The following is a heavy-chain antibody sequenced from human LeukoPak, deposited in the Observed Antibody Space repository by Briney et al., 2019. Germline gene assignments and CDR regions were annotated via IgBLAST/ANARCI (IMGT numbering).Heavy chain of an antibody. CDR2: ISGSGSIT. CDR3: ARDYSGWSLDP. J-gene: IGHJ5*02. D-gene: IGHD5-12*01. Sequence: GGSLRLSCEASAFTFSSYAMSWVRQAPGKGLEWVSVISGSGSITYYADSVKGRFTISRDNSKNTLYLQMNSLRAEDTAVYYCARDYSGWSLDPWGQGTLVTVSS. CDR1: AFTFSSYA. V-gene: IGHV3-23*01.